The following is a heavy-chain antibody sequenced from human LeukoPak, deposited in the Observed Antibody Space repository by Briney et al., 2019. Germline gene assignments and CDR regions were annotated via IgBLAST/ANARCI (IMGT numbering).Heavy chain of an antibody. D-gene: IGHD3-3*01. V-gene: IGHV4-59*01. Sequence: PSETLSLTCTVSGGSISSYYWSWIRQPPGKGLEWIGYIYYSGSTNYNPSLKSRVTISVDTSKNQFSLKLSSVTAADTAVYYCARGGFLEWLLLGDYWGQGTLVSVSS. CDR3: ARGGFLEWLLLGDY. CDR1: GGSISSYY. J-gene: IGHJ4*02. CDR2: IYYSGST.